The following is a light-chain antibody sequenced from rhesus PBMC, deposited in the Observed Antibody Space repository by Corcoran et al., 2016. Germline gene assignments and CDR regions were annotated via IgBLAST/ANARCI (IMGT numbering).Light chain of an antibody. Sequence: EIVLTQSPATLSLSPGERATLPCRASPSVSSSLAWYQQKPGQAPRRHIYEASSRATGIPDRFRGSGSVTEFTFTISSLEPEGVGIYYCRQYSNWLNFGGGAKVEL. CDR1: PSVSSS. J-gene: IGKJ4*01. V-gene: IGKV3-42*02. CDR2: EAS. CDR3: RQYSNWLN.